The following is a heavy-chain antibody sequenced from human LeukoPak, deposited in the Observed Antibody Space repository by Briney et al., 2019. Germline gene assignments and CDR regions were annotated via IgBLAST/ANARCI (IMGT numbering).Heavy chain of an antibody. J-gene: IGHJ6*02. CDR1: AFPFSNHG. Sequence: PGGSLRLSCAASAFPFSNHGMHWVRQAPGKGLEWVAVIWYDGSKKYYADSVKGRFTISRDNSKDTVYLQMNSLRAEDTAVYYCARGSFSSLPGPHHGMDVWGQGTTATVSS. CDR3: ARGSFSSLPGPHHGMDV. CDR2: IWYDGSKK. D-gene: IGHD6-13*01. V-gene: IGHV3-33*01.